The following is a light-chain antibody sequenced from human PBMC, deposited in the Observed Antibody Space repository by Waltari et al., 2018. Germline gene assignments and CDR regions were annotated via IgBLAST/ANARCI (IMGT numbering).Light chain of an antibody. J-gene: IGKJ4*01. CDR2: AAS. CDR1: QGISNS. V-gene: IGKV1-NL1*01. Sequence: DIQMTQSPSSLSASVGDRVTITCRASQGISNSLAWYQQKPGKAPKLLLYAASRFENGVPSRFSGSGSGTDYTLTISSLQPVDFATYYCQQYYSIALNFGGGTKVEIK. CDR3: QQYYSIALN.